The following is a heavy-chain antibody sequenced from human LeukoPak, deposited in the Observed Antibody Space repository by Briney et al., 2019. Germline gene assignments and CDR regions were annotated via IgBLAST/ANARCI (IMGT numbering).Heavy chain of an antibody. CDR2: ISGSGGST. V-gene: IGHV3-23*01. CDR3: ARRGSYYA. CDR1: GFTFSSYA. D-gene: IGHD1-26*01. J-gene: IGHJ5*02. Sequence: GGSLRLSCASSGFTFSSYAMSWVRQAPGKGLEWVSGISGSGGSTYYADSVKGRFTISRDNSKNTLYLQMNSLRVEDTAVHYCARRGSYYAWGQGTLVTVSS.